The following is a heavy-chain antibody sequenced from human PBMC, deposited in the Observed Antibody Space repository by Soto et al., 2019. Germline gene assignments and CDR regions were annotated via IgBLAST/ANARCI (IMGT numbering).Heavy chain of an antibody. Sequence: GGSLRLSCAASGFTYSSYAMSWVRQAPGKGLEWVSYISSSSSTIYYADSVKGRFTISRDNAKNSLYLQMNSLRAEDTAVYYCARDSDCSGGSCSNDAFDIWGQGAMVTVSS. V-gene: IGHV3-48*01. CDR1: GFTYSSYA. CDR3: ARDSDCSGGSCSNDAFDI. D-gene: IGHD2-15*01. CDR2: ISSSSSTI. J-gene: IGHJ3*02.